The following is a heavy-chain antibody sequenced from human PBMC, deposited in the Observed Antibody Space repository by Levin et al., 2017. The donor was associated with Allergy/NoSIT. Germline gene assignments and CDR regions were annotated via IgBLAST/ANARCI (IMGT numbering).Heavy chain of an antibody. CDR3: VRDPYSTSSTVQRGFWFDP. Sequence: LSLTCAASGFTFSDYWMYWVRQAPGKGPVWVSRINSDGSSTRYADSVRGRFTISRDNAKNRLYLQMNSLRAEDTAVYYCVRDPYSTSSTVQRGFWFDPWGQGTLVTVSS. CDR2: INSDGSST. V-gene: IGHV3-74*01. J-gene: IGHJ5*02. D-gene: IGHD6-6*01. CDR1: GFTFSDYW.